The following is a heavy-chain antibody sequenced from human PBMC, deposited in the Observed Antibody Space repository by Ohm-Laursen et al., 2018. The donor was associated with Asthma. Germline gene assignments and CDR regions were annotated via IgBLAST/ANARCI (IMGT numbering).Heavy chain of an antibody. CDR3: ATLAGPRFYDWFDP. Sequence: ASVKVSCKVSGYTLTELSMHWVRQAPGKGLEWMGGFDPEDGETIYAQKFQGRVTMTEDTSTDTAYMELSSLRSEDTAVYYCATLAGPRFYDWFDPWGQGTLVTVSS. D-gene: IGHD7-27*01. CDR1: GYTLTELS. V-gene: IGHV1-24*01. J-gene: IGHJ5*02. CDR2: FDPEDGET.